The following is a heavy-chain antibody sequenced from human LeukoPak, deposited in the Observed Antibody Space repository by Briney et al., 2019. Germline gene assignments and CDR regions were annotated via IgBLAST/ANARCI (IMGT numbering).Heavy chain of an antibody. CDR2: ISGSGGST. V-gene: IGHV3-23*01. J-gene: IGHJ4*02. Sequence: GGSLRLSCAASGFTFSSYAMSWVRQAPGKGLEWVSAISGSGGSTYYADSVKGRFTISRDNSKNTLYLQMNSLRAEDTAVYYCAKDHSEIQLWLTPFGYWGQGTLVTVSS. D-gene: IGHD5-18*01. CDR3: AKDHSEIQLWLTPFGY. CDR1: GFTFSSYA.